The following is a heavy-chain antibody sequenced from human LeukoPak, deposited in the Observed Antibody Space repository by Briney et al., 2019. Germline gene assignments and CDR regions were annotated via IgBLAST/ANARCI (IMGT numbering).Heavy chain of an antibody. CDR2: INAYNGNT. Sequence: ASVKVSCQASGYTFTGCGISWVRQPPGQGLEWMGWINAYNGNTNYAQKLQGRVTMTTDTSTSTAYMELRSLRSDDTAVYFYARDNQGRGFGEGPGCDPWGQGTLVTVSS. J-gene: IGHJ5*02. V-gene: IGHV1-18*01. D-gene: IGHD3-10*01. CDR1: GYTFTGCG. CDR3: ARDNQGRGFGEGPGCDP.